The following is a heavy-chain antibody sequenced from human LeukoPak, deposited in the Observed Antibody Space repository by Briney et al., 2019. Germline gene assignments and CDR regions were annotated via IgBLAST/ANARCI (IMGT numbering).Heavy chain of an antibody. J-gene: IGHJ3*02. Sequence: GSLRLSCAASGFTFSSYSMNWVRQAPGKGLEWVSSISSSSSYIYYADSVKGRFTISRDNAKNSLYLQMNSPRAEDTAVYYCAREQERFLEWLLGVDAFDIWGQGTMVTVSS. D-gene: IGHD3-3*01. CDR1: GFTFSSYS. V-gene: IGHV3-21*01. CDR2: ISSSSSYI. CDR3: AREQERFLEWLLGVDAFDI.